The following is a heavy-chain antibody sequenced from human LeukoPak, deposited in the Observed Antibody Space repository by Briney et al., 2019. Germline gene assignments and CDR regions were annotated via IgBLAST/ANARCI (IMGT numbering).Heavy chain of an antibody. Sequence: ASVKVSCKASGYTFTSYAMNWVRQAPGQGLEWMGWMNPNSGNTGYAQKFQGRVTMTRNTSISTAYMELSSLRSEDTAVYYCARGGYSYGYEYYFDYWGQGTLVTVSS. V-gene: IGHV1-8*02. CDR2: MNPNSGNT. D-gene: IGHD5-18*01. CDR3: ARGGYSYGYEYYFDY. CDR1: GYTFTSYA. J-gene: IGHJ4*02.